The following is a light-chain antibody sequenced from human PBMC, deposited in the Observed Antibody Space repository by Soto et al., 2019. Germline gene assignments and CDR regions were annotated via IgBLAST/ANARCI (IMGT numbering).Light chain of an antibody. CDR1: QSVSSSY. Sequence: EIVFTQSPGTPSLSPGERATFSCRASQSVSSSYLAWYPQKPGQPPRLLIYDASTRDTATPEGFSGSGAGPDCTRTISRLEHEDFSVYDCHQYTNWTITFGQGTRLET. CDR2: DAS. V-gene: IGKV3-20*01. CDR3: HQYTNWTIT. J-gene: IGKJ5*01.